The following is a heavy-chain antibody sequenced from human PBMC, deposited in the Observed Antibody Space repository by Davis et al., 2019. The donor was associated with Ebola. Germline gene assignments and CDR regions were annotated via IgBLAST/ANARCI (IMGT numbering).Heavy chain of an antibody. D-gene: IGHD2-2*01. CDR2: ISAYNGNT. CDR3: ARDGCSSTSCLSKYNWFDP. Sequence: ASVKVSCKASGYTFTSYGISWVRQAPGQGLEWMGWISAYNGNTNYAQKLQGRVTMTTDTSTSTAYMELSSLRSEDTAVYYCARDGCSSTSCLSKYNWFDPWGQGTLVTVSS. J-gene: IGHJ5*02. CDR1: GYTFTSYG. V-gene: IGHV1-18*01.